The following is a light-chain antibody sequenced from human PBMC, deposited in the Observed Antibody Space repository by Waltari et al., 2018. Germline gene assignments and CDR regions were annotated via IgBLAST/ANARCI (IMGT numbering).Light chain of an antibody. J-gene: IGLJ1*01. CDR2: DVS. CDR1: SSDVGGYNY. CDR3: SSYTSTYTHV. Sequence: QSALTQPASVSGSPGQSITISCAGTSSDVGGYNYVSWYQQHPGKAPKLMSYDVSKRPSGVSTRFSGSKSGNTASLTISGLQAEDEADYYCSSYTSTYTHVFGTGTKVTVL. V-gene: IGLV2-14*03.